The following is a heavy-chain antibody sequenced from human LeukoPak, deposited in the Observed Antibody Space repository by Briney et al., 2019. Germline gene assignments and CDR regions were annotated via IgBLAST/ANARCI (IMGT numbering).Heavy chain of an antibody. CDR2: INQDGRQR. V-gene: IGHV3-7*01. CDR3: ARGMKSDY. J-gene: IGHJ4*02. Sequence: GGSLRLSCVVAGFTLSSHWVSWIRQAPGKGLEWVANINQDGRQRNYVDSVKGRFTISRDNAKNSLYLEMNSLRVEDTAVYYCARGMKSDYWGQGTLVTVSS. CDR1: GFTLSSHW.